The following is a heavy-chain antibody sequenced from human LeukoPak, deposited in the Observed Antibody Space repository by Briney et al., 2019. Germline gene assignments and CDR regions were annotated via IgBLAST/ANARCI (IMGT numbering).Heavy chain of an antibody. CDR1: AFTFSSYG. J-gene: IGHJ3*02. D-gene: IGHD3-16*01. V-gene: IGHV3-33*01. Sequence: GGYLRLSSAASAFTFSSYGMDWVRQAPGKGLGWVAVIWYDGRNKYYPDSVKGRLTISRDNSKHTLYLQMNSLRAEDTAVYYCAIPGGEYAFDIWGQGTMVTVSS. CDR3: AIPGGEYAFDI. CDR2: IWYDGRNK.